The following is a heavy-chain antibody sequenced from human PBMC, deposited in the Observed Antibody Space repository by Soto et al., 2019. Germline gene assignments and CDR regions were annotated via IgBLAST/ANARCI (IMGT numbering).Heavy chain of an antibody. D-gene: IGHD4-4*01. V-gene: IGHV1-69*04. Sequence: GASVKVSCKASGGTFSSYTISWVRQAPEQGLEWMGRIIPILGIANYAQKFQGRVTITADKSTSTAYMELSSLRSEDTAVYYCARDSYSNYSPIYVNWFDPWGQGTLVTVSS. J-gene: IGHJ5*02. CDR1: GGTFSSYT. CDR3: ARDSYSNYSPIYVNWFDP. CDR2: IIPILGIA.